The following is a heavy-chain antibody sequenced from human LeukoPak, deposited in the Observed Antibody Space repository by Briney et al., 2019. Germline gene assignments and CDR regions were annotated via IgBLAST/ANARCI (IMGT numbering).Heavy chain of an antibody. CDR2: IYHSGST. CDR1: GGSISSGGYS. J-gene: IGHJ3*02. Sequence: PSQTLSLTCAVSGGSISSGGYSWSWIRQPPGKGLECIGYIYHSGSTYYNPSLKSRVTISVDRSKNQFSLKLSSVTAADTAVYYCASYGGAARDAFDIWGQGTMVTVSS. D-gene: IGHD4-23*01. CDR3: ASYGGAARDAFDI. V-gene: IGHV4-30-2*01.